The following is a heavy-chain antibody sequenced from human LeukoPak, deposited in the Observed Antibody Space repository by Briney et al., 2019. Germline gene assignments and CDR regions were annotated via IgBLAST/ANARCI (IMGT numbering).Heavy chain of an antibody. V-gene: IGHV4-38-2*01. CDR1: GYSISSGYY. CDR2: IYHGGST. CDR3: ARYSSSGKGDY. D-gene: IGHD6-13*01. J-gene: IGHJ4*02. Sequence: SETLSLTCSVSGYSISSGYYWGWSRQPPGKGLEGIGNIYHGGSTYYNSSLKSRVTMSVDTSKNQFSLQLSSVTAADTAVYYCARYSSSGKGDYWGQGTLVTVSS.